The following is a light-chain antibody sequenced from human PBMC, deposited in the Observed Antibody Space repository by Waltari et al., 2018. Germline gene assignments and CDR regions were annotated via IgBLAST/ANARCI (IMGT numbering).Light chain of an antibody. CDR3: CSYAGSSTFL. CDR2: EVT. Sequence: QSALTQPASVSGSPGQSTTISCTGTSLSVGRYIFVPWYLHTPGKAPKIMLYEVTKRPSGVSNRFSGSKSGNTASLTISGLQADDEADYYCCSYAGSSTFLFGGGTKLTVL. CDR1: SLSVGRYIF. V-gene: IGLV2-23*02. J-gene: IGLJ2*01.